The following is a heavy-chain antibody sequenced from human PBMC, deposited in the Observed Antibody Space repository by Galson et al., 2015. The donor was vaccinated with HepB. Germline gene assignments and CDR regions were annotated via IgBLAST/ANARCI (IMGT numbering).Heavy chain of an antibody. CDR1: GGTFSSYT. CDR2: IIPILGIA. J-gene: IGHJ4*02. V-gene: IGHV1-69*02. D-gene: IGHD3-22*01. Sequence: SVKVSCKASGGTFSSYTISWVRQAPGQGLEWMGRIIPILGIANYAQKFQGRVTITADKSTSTAYMELSSLRSEDTAVYYCATGDSSGYFQYYFDYWGQGTLVTVSS. CDR3: ATGDSSGYFQYYFDY.